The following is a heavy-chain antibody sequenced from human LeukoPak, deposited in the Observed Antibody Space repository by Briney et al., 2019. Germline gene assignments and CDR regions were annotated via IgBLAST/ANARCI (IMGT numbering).Heavy chain of an antibody. CDR2: ISGSGGST. CDR1: GFTFSIYP. Sequence: GGSLRLSCAASGFTFSIYPMYWVRQAPGKGLEWVSFISGSGGSTYYSDSVKGRFTTPRDNSKNTLYVQMNSLRAEDTAVYYCAKLAAAGTEDFDYWGQGTLVTVSS. D-gene: IGHD6-13*01. CDR3: AKLAAAGTEDFDY. J-gene: IGHJ4*02. V-gene: IGHV3-23*01.